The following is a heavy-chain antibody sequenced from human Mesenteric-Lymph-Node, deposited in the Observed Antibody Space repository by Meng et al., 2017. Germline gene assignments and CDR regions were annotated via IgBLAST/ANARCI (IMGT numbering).Heavy chain of an antibody. Sequence: GESLKISCKASGYTFTSYYMHWVRQAPGQGLEWMGIINPSGGSTSYAQKFQGRVTMTRDTSTSTVYMELSSLRSEDTAVYYCARIRGWFGEFQSPVYGMDVWGQGTTVTVSS. CDR2: INPSGGST. CDR3: ARIRGWFGEFQSPVYGMDV. D-gene: IGHD3-10*01. J-gene: IGHJ6*02. V-gene: IGHV1-46*01. CDR1: GYTFTSYY.